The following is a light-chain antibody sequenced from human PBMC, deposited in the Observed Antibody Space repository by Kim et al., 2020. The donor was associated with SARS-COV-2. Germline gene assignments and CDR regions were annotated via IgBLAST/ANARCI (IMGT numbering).Light chain of an antibody. J-gene: IGKJ4*01. CDR3: QERRNWPPLT. CDR1: QSVSSY. CDR2: DAS. V-gene: IGKV3-11*01. Sequence: EIVLTQSPATLSLSPGERATLSCRASQSVSSYLAWYQQKPGQAPRLLIYDASNRATGIPARFSGSGSGTDFTLTISSLEPEDFAVYYWQERRNWPPLTFGGGTKVDIK.